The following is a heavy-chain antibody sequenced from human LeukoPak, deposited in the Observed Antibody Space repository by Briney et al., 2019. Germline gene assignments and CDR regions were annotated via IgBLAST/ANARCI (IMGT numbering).Heavy chain of an antibody. CDR3: ARMMYGVIAEYYFDY. D-gene: IGHD3-16*02. CDR1: GFTVSSSY. V-gene: IGHV3-66*02. CDR2: IYSGGST. J-gene: IGHJ4*02. Sequence: GGSLRLSCAASGFTVSSSYMSWVRQAPGKGLEWVSVIYSGGSTHYADSVKGRFTISRDNSKNTLYLQMNSLRAEDTAVYYCARMMYGVIAEYYFDYWGQGTLVTVSS.